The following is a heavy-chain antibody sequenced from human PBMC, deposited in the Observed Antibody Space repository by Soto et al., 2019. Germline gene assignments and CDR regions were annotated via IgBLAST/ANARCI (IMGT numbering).Heavy chain of an antibody. CDR1: GYSFTSYW. CDR3: ARHAGGRYNWFDP. V-gene: IGHV5-10-1*01. J-gene: IGHJ5*02. CDR2: IDPSDSYT. D-gene: IGHD6-19*01. Sequence: GESLKISCKGSGYSFTSYWISWVRQMPGKGLEWMGRIDPSDSYTNYSPSFQGHVTISAVKSISTAYLQWSSLKASDTAMYYCARHAGGRYNWFDPWGQGTLVTVSS.